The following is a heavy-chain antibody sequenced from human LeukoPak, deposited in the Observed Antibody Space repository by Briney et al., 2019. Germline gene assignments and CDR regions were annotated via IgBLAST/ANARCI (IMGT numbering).Heavy chain of an antibody. D-gene: IGHD3-10*01. CDR3: AKGYNSGSYYYYGMDV. V-gene: IGHV3-23*01. CDR2: ISGSGVST. CDR1: GFTFSSYA. Sequence: GGSLRLSCAASGFTFSSYAMSWVRQAPGKGLEWVSAISGSGVSTYYADSMRGRFTISRDNSKNTLYLQMNSLRAEDTAVYYCAKGYNSGSYYYYGMDVWGQGTTVTVSS. J-gene: IGHJ6*02.